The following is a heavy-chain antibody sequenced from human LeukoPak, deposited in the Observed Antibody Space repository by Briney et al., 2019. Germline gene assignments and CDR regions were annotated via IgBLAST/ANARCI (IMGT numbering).Heavy chain of an antibody. J-gene: IGHJ5*02. Sequence: PGGSLRLSCAASGFTFSSYGMHWVRQAPGKGLEWVAVITYDGSNKYYADSVKGRFTISRDNSKNTLFPQMNSLRAEDTAVYYCARDSSPWYYYDRSGSNGFGPWGQGTLVTVSS. CDR1: GFTFSSYG. CDR3: ARDSSPWYYYDRSGSNGFGP. CDR2: ITYDGSNK. D-gene: IGHD3-22*01. V-gene: IGHV3-30*03.